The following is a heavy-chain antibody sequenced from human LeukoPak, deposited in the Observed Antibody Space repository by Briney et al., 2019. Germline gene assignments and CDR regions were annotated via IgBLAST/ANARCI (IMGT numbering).Heavy chain of an antibody. V-gene: IGHV4-34*01. CDR1: GGSFSGYY. J-gene: IGHJ4*02. CDR3: VRDSPGYGAYDFD. CDR2: INHSGST. D-gene: IGHD5-12*01. Sequence: PSETLSLTCAVYGGSFSGYYWSWIRQPPGKGLEWIGEINHSGSTNYNPSLRSRVTISVDTSKNQFSLKLSSVTAEDTAVYYCVRDSPGYGAYDFDWGQGTLVTVSS.